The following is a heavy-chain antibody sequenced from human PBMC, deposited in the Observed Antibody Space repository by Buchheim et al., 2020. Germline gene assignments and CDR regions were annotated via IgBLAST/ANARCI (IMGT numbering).Heavy chain of an antibody. CDR1: GFTFRNYN. CDR3: VREKVEVGTIPSRFRGRGYYYGMDV. J-gene: IGHJ6*02. D-gene: IGHD5-24*01. V-gene: IGHV3-21*01. Sequence: EVQLVESGGGLVKPGGSLRLSCAASGFTFRNYNINWVRQAPGKGLEWVSSFSSSSGYIYYADSVKGRFTISSDNAWNSMYLQMNSLRAEDTAVYYCVREKVEVGTIPSRFRGRGYYYGMDVWGQGTT. CDR2: FSSSSGYI.